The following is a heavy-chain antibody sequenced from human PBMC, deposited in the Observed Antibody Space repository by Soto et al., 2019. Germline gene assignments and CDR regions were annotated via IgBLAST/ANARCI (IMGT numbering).Heavy chain of an antibody. CDR2: TNRGGNT. J-gene: IGHJ6*02. V-gene: IGHV3-66*01. CDR3: ARDERYSGSYYGVDFHYYGMDV. D-gene: IGHD1-26*01. CDR1: GLTVSSNS. Sequence: SGGSLRLSCAASGLTVSSNSMSWVRQAPGKGLEWVSITNRGGNTYYADSVKGRFTISRDNSKNTLYLQMNSLRAEDTAVYYCARDERYSGSYYGVDFHYYGMDVWGQGTTVTVSS.